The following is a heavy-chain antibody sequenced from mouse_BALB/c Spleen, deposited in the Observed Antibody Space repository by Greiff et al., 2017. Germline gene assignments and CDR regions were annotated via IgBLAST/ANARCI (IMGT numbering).Heavy chain of an antibody. V-gene: IGHV5-4*02. Sequence: EVKLVESGGGLVKPGGSLKLSCAASGFTFSDYYMYWVRQTPEKRLEWVATISDGGSYTYYPDSVKGRFTISRDNAKNNLYLQMSSLKSEDTAMYYCARDYYGNTGGFAYWGQGTLVTVSA. CDR3: ARDYYGNTGGFAY. CDR1: GFTFSDYY. J-gene: IGHJ3*01. CDR2: ISDGGSYT. D-gene: IGHD2-1*01.